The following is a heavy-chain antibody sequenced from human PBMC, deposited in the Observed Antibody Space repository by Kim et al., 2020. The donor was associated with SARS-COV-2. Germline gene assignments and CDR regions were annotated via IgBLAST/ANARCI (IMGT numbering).Heavy chain of an antibody. CDR1: GFSLSGSGVG. CDR2: IYGDDDE. CDR3: AHRRGLWFGELLFDH. J-gene: IGHJ4*02. D-gene: IGHD3-10*01. Sequence: SGPTLVNPTQTLTLTCTFSGFSLSGSGVGVAWIRQPPGKALEWLGIIYGDDDERLRPSLKSRLTITKDSSKNQVVLTMTNMDPVDTATYYCAHRRGLWFGELLFDHWGQGTLVTVSS. V-gene: IGHV2-5*02.